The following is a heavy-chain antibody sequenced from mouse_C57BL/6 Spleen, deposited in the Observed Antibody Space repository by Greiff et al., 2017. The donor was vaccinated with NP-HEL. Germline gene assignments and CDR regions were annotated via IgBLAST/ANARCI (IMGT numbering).Heavy chain of an antibody. CDR2: ISYDGSST. V-gene: IGHV5-16*01. CDR3: ARAYYSIYYFDY. CDR1: GFTFSDYY. Sequence: EVQRVESEGGLVQPGSSMKLSCTASGFTFSDYYMAWVRQVPEKGLEWVANISYDGSSTYYLDSLKSRFIISRDNAKNILYLQMSSLKSEDTATYYCARAYYSIYYFDYWGQGTTLTVSS. D-gene: IGHD2-5*01. J-gene: IGHJ2*01.